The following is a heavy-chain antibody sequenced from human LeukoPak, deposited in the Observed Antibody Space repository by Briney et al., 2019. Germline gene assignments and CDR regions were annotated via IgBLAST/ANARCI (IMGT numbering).Heavy chain of an antibody. CDR3: ARSSSPGSVDY. CDR1: VFTFSNYW. D-gene: IGHD6-25*01. V-gene: IGHV3-7*01. Sequence: GGSLRLSCEASVFTFSNYWMSWLRQSPGKGLEWVANIDYQGREKWVVDSVKGRFTISRDNTKNLLYLQMYSLRAEDTAVYYCARSSSPGSVDYWGQGTLVTVSS. J-gene: IGHJ4*02. CDR2: IDYQGREK.